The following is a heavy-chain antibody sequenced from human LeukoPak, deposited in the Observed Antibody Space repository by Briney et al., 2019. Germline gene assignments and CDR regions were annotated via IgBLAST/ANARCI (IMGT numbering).Heavy chain of an antibody. Sequence: EGSLRLSCAASGFTYSTYGMHWVGPAPGKGLEGVAVMSSDGSNKYCAGSVKGRFTISRDNTKNTLFLQMNSLRVEDTAVYYCARGLLSNSQRGYFDYWGQGTLVSVSS. V-gene: IGHV3-30*03. D-gene: IGHD1-26*01. CDR2: MSSDGSNK. CDR3: ARGLLSNSQRGYFDY. J-gene: IGHJ4*02. CDR1: GFTYSTYG.